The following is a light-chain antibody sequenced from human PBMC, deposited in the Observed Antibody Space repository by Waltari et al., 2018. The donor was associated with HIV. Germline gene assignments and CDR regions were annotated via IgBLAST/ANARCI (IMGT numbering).Light chain of an antibody. CDR3: QQRSRWPPAYT. CDR1: QSVSIY. J-gene: IGKJ2*01. V-gene: IGKV3-11*01. CDR2: DAS. Sequence: EIVLTQSPATLSLYPGERATLSCRASQSVSIYLAWYQQKPGQPPRLLIYDASNRATAIPARFSGSVSGTDFTRTISSLEPEDFAVYYCQQRSRWPPAYTFGQGTKLEIK.